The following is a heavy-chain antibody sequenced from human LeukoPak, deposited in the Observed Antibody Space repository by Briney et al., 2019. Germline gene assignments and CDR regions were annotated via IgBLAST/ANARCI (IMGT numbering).Heavy chain of an antibody. Sequence: ASVKVSCKASGYTFTSYYMHWVRQAPGQGLEWMGWINPNSGATNYAQKFQGRVTMTRDTSITTAYMELSRLRSDDTAVYYCARAKDCSGGSCYSYYYSSMDVWGQGTTVTVS. CDR3: ARAKDCSGGSCYSYYYSSMDV. CDR1: GYTFTSYY. V-gene: IGHV1-2*02. J-gene: IGHJ6*02. D-gene: IGHD2-15*01. CDR2: INPNSGAT.